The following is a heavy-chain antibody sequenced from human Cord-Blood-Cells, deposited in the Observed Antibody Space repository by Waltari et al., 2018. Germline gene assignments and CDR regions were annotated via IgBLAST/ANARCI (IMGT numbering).Heavy chain of an antibody. V-gene: IGHV1-69*09. D-gene: IGHD1-26*01. Sequence: QVQLVQSGAEVKKPGSSVKVSCKASGGTFSSYALSWVRQAPGQGLEWMGRIFPILGIANYAQKFQGRVTITADKSTSTAYMELSSLRSEDTAVYYCAREGELPYPDYWGQGTLVTVSS. J-gene: IGHJ4*02. CDR3: AREGELPYPDY. CDR2: IFPILGIA. CDR1: GGTFSSYA.